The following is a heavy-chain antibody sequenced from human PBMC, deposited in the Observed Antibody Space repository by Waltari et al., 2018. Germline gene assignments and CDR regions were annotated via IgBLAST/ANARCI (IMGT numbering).Heavy chain of an antibody. CDR1: GYSINSGHY. Sequence: QVQLQESGPGLVKPSETLSLTCDVSGYSINSGHYWGCIRQSPGKGLEWIATIYHAGDTFYNPSLKSRVTISMDTSKNQFSLKLNSVTAADTAVYFCSRQVLGYCTSAACRRLESWGQGTLVTVSS. V-gene: IGHV4-38-2*01. D-gene: IGHD2-2*03. J-gene: IGHJ4*02. CDR2: IYHAGDT. CDR3: SRQVLGYCTSAACRRLES.